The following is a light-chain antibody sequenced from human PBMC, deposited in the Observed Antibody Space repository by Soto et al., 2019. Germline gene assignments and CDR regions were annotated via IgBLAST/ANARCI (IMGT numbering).Light chain of an antibody. Sequence: QSVLTQPASVSGSPGQSITISCTGTSSDVGGYNYVSWYQQHPGKAPKLMIYEVTYRPSGVSDRFSGSKSGNTASLTVSGLQAEDEADYYCSSYTSSGTLYVFGTGTKVTVL. CDR1: SSDVGGYNY. CDR2: EVT. J-gene: IGLJ1*01. CDR3: SSYTSSGTLYV. V-gene: IGLV2-14*01.